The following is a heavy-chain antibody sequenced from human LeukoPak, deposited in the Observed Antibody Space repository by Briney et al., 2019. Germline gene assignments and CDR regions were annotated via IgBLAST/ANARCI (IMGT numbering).Heavy chain of an antibody. CDR2: IYNSGAKI. J-gene: IGHJ4*02. CDR3: AKDVAPDSGWDLDY. D-gene: IGHD6-19*01. CDR1: GLTFSTYS. V-gene: IGHV3-23*01. Sequence: GGSLRLSCAVSGLTFSTYSMTWVRQGPGKGLEWGSSIYNSGAKIFYADSVKGRFTISRENSKNMLYLQMNSLRVEDTAVYYCAKDVAPDSGWDLDYWGQGTLVTVSS.